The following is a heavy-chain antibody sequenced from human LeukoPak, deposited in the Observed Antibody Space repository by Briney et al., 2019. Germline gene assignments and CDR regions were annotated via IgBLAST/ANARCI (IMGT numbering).Heavy chain of an antibody. V-gene: IGHV1-69*13. CDR3: ARGPARISKGNWFDP. Sequence: SVKVSCKACAGTFSSYAISWVGQAPGQGLEWMGGINPIFGTANYAQKFQGRVTITADESTSTAYMELSSLRSEDTAVYYCARGPARISKGNWFDPWGQGTLVTVSS. CDR2: INPIFGTA. CDR1: AGTFSSYA. J-gene: IGHJ5*02. D-gene: IGHD2-15*01.